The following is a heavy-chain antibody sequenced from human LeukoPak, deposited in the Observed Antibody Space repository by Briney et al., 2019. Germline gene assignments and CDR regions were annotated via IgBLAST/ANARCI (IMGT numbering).Heavy chain of an antibody. CDR2: IYYSGST. CDR1: GGSISSSSYY. J-gene: IGHJ4*02. Sequence: SETLSLTCTVSGGSISSSSYYWGWIRQPPGKGLEWIGSIYYSGSTYYNPSLKSRVTISVDTSKNQFSLKLSSVTAADTAVYYCARADEGPMVRGVIPSYFDYWGQGTLVTVSS. D-gene: IGHD3-10*01. V-gene: IGHV4-39*07. CDR3: ARADEGPMVRGVIPSYFDY.